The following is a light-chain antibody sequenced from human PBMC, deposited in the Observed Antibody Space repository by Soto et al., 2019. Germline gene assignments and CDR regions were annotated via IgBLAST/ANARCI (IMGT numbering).Light chain of an antibody. Sequence: DIQMTKSPSSLSASVGDRVTITCRASQSISSYLHWYQQKPGKAPKLLIYAASNLQSGVPSRFSASGSGTDFTLTLNSLQPEDFATYYCQQGCSTPWTFGQGTNV. CDR3: QQGCSTPWT. CDR1: QSISSY. V-gene: IGKV1-39*01. J-gene: IGKJ1*01. CDR2: AAS.